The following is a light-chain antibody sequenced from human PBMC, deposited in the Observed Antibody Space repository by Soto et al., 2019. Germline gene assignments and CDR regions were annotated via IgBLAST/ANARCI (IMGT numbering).Light chain of an antibody. CDR1: QRVSNSY. Sequence: EIVLTQSPGTLSLSPGDRATLSCRASQRVSNSYLAWYQQKPGQAPRLLIYDASTRAAGVPVRVTGGGSGTDFTLSISALEPEDFALYFCQQYERPPFAFGQGTRLEI. J-gene: IGKJ2*01. V-gene: IGKV3-20*01. CDR2: DAS. CDR3: QQYERPPFA.